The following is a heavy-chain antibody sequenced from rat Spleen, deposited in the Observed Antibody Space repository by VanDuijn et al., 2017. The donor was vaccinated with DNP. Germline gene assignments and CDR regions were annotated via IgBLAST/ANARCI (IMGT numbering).Heavy chain of an antibody. J-gene: IGHJ2*01. CDR1: GFTLSDYY. D-gene: IGHD1-11*01. CDR3: ARHPLYGGYMYFDS. CDR2: MSYDGGSN. Sequence: EVQLVESGGGLVQPGRSLKLSCAASGFTLSDYYMAWVRQAPTKGLEWVAYMSYDGGSNYHGDSVKGRFTISRDNGKNSLYLHMDSLKSEDTATYYCARHPLYGGYMYFDSWGQGVMVTVSS. V-gene: IGHV5-22*01.